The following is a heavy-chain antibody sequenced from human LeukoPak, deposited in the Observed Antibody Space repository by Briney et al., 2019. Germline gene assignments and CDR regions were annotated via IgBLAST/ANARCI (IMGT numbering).Heavy chain of an antibody. J-gene: IGHJ4*02. CDR1: GGSISSYY. Sequence: SETLSLTCTVSGGSISSYYWSWIRRPPGKGLEWIGYIYYSGSTNYNPSLKSRVTISVDTSKNQFSLKLSSVTAADTAVYYCASAYNWNRPFDYWGQGTLVTVSS. V-gene: IGHV4-59*08. CDR3: ASAYNWNRPFDY. CDR2: IYYSGST. D-gene: IGHD1-20*01.